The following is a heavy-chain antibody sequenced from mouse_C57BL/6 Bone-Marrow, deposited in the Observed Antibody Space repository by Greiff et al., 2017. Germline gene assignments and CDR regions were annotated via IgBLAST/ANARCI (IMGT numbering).Heavy chain of an antibody. D-gene: IGHD1-1*01. CDR1: GYTFTSYW. J-gene: IGHJ4*01. CDR3: ARLGYYYGDYYAMDY. CDR2: IDPSDSYT. Sequence: QVQLQQPGAELVKPGASVKLSCKASGYTFTSYWMQWVKQRPGQGLEWIGEIDPSDSYTNYNQKFKGKATLTVDTSSSTAYMQLSSLTSEDSAVYDCARLGYYYGDYYAMDYWGQGTSVTVSS. V-gene: IGHV1-50*01.